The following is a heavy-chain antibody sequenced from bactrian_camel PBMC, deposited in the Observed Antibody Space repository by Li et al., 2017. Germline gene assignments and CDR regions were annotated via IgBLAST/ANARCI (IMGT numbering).Heavy chain of an antibody. CDR1: GYTFRRYC. J-gene: IGHJ4*01. V-gene: IGHV3S26*01. Sequence: HVQLVESGGGSVQAGGSLRLSCAVPGYTFRRYCMSWFRQAPGKEREGVGVIDSDGSTSYADSVKGRFTISKDNAKKTLYLQMDSLKVEDTAVYYCAALRVSGIWYDAVGRGVSYPGDPGHRL. CDR2: IDSDGST. D-gene: IGHD1*01.